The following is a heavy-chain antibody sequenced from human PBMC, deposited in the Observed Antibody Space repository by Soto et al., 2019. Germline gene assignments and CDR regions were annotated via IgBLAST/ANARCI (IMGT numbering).Heavy chain of an antibody. CDR1: GGTFSSYA. Sequence: ASVKVSCKASGGTFSSYAISWVRQAPGQGLEWMGGIIPIFGAANYAQKFQGRVTITADESTSTAYMELSSLRSEDTAVYNCARDLRGRGDYWGQGTLVTVS. J-gene: IGHJ4*02. V-gene: IGHV1-69*13. CDR2: IIPIFGAA. D-gene: IGHD2-15*01. CDR3: ARDLRGRGDY.